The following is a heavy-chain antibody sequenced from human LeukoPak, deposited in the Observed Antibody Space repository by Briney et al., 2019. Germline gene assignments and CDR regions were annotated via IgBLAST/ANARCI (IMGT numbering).Heavy chain of an antibody. CDR3: ASQPRAVAGRPFDY. J-gene: IGHJ4*02. V-gene: IGHV3-30-3*02. CDR2: ISYDGSNK. Sequence: GRSLRLSCAASGFTFSSYAMHWVRQAPGEGLEWVAVISYDGSNKYYADSVKGRFTISRDNSKNTLYLQMNSLRAEDTAVYYCASQPRAVAGRPFDYWGQGTLVTVSS. D-gene: IGHD6-19*01. CDR1: GFTFSSYA.